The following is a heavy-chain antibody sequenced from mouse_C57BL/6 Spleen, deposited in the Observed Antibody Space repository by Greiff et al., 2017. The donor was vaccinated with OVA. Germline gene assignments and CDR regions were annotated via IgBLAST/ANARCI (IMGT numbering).Heavy chain of an antibody. J-gene: IGHJ3*01. V-gene: IGHV1-22*01. D-gene: IGHD2-1*01. CDR1: GYTFTDYN. Sequence: SGPELVKPGASVKMSCKASGYTFTDYNMHWVKQSHGKSLEWIGYINPNNGGTSYNQKFKGKATLTVNKSSSTAYMELRSLTSEDSAVYYYARLVYLGISAWFAYWGQGTLVTVSA. CDR2: INPNNGGT. CDR3: ARLVYLGISAWFAY.